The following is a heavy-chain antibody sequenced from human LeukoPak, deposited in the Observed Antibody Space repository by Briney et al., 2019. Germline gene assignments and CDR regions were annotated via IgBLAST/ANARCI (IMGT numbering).Heavy chain of an antibody. CDR2: IIPIFGTA. J-gene: IGHJ4*02. D-gene: IGHD3-10*01. V-gene: IGHV1-69*13. CDR3: ARDQYGSGSYYKPFDY. CDR1: GGTFSSYA. Sequence: SVKVSCKASGGTFSSYAISWVRQAPGQGLEWMGGIIPIFGTANYAQKFQGRVTITADDSTSTAYMELSSLRSEDTAVYYCARDQYGSGSYYKPFDYWGQGTLVTVSS.